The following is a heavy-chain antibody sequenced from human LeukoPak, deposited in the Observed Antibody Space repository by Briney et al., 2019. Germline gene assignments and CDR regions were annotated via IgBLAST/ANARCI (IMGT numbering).Heavy chain of an antibody. CDR2: ISYDGSNK. CDR1: GITVKNAW. Sequence: GGSHRLSCAASGITVKNAWMSWVRQAPGKGLEWVAVISYDGSNKYYADSVKGRFTISRDNSKNTLYLQMNSLRAEDTAVYYCAKDIFAMIVVGNAFDIWGQGTMVTVSS. CDR3: AKDIFAMIVVGNAFDI. D-gene: IGHD3-22*01. V-gene: IGHV3-30*18. J-gene: IGHJ3*02.